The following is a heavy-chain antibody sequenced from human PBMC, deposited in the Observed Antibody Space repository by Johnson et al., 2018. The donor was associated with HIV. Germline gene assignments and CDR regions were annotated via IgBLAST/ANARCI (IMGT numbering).Heavy chain of an antibody. CDR3: AKVPNDAFDI. J-gene: IGHJ3*02. V-gene: IGHV3-9*01. CDR2: ISLNSGSI. Sequence: VEPRGGPVQPGRSLRPSCAASGLTLDAYAMPWVRQAPGSGLEWVSGISLNSGSIGYADSVKGRFTISRDNAKNSLYLQMNSLGAEDTAVYYCAKVPNDAFDIWGQGTMVTVSS. CDR1: GLTLDAYA.